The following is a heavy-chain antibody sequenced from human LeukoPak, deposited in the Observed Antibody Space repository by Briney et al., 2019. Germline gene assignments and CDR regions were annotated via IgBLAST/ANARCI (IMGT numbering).Heavy chain of an antibody. J-gene: IGHJ6*02. CDR3: ATDTYQLLWAGRAGNYYYYGMDV. CDR1: GYTLTELS. V-gene: IGHV1-24*01. CDR2: FDPKDGET. D-gene: IGHD2-2*01. Sequence: EASVKVSCKVSGYTLTELSMHWVRQAPGKGLKWMGGFDPKDGETIYAQKFQGRVTMTEDTSTDTAYMELSSLRSEDTAVYYCATDTYQLLWAGRAGNYYYYGMDVWGQGTTVTVSS.